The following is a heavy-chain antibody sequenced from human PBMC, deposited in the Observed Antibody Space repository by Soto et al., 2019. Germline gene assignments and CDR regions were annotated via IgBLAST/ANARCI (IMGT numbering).Heavy chain of an antibody. V-gene: IGHV1-8*01. CDR2: MNAKSGDT. J-gene: IGHJ6*01. CDR1: GYTFSDFD. Sequence: QAHLEQSGAELKRPGASVKVSCKASGYTFSDFDINWLRQASGQGPEWMGWMNAKSGDTFFPQRFQGKFNMMWDTSLSTAYMEVVSLTSDDTAIYYCARGNPFNYAGFDVWGQGTTVAVSS. D-gene: IGHD3-16*01. CDR3: ARGNPFNYAGFDV.